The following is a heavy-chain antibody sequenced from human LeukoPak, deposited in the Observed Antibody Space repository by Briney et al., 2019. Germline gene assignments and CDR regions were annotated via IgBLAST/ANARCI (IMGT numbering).Heavy chain of an antibody. J-gene: IGHJ4*02. CDR3: ARGGFYGGNSYYFDY. CDR2: ISGSGGST. Sequence: GGSLRLSCAASGFTVSSYAMSWVRQAPGKGLEWVSAISGSGGSTYYADSVKGRFTISRDNSKNTLYLQMNSLRAEDTAVYYCARGGFYGGNSYYFDYWGQGTLVTVSS. D-gene: IGHD4-23*01. V-gene: IGHV3-23*01. CDR1: GFTVSSYA.